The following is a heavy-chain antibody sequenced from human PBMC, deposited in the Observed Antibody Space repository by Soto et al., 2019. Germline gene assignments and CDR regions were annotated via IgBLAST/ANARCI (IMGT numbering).Heavy chain of an antibody. CDR1: GGPVSSYT. CDR3: AGDSGKSDYAFDF. D-gene: IGHD4-17*01. CDR2: IIPLLGKA. J-gene: IGHJ4*02. V-gene: IGHV1-69*08. Sequence: QVQLVQSGAEVKKPGSSVKVSCKASGGPVSSYTLNWVRQAPGQGLEWMGRIIPLLGKATYSGKFQGRVTITANKTTSTAYMGLSSLRSEDTAVYFCAGDSGKSDYAFDFWGQGTLVTVSS.